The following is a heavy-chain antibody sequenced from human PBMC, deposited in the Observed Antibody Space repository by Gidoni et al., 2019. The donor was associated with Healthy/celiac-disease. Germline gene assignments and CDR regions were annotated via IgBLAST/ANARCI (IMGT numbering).Heavy chain of an antibody. CDR3: ARDRKRYFDWLLDDGMDV. Sequence: EVQLVESGGGLVQPGGSLRLSCAASAFTFSSYSMNWVRQAPGKGLEWVSYISSSSSTIYYADSVKGRFTISRDNAKNSLYLQMNSLRDEDTAVYYCARDRKRYFDWLLDDGMDVWGQGTTVTVSS. CDR2: ISSSSSTI. J-gene: IGHJ6*02. V-gene: IGHV3-48*02. CDR1: AFTFSSYS. D-gene: IGHD3-9*01.